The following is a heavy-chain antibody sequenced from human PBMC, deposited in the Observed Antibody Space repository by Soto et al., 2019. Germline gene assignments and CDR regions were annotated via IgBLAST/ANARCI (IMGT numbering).Heavy chain of an antibody. V-gene: IGHV1-69*01. Sequence: QVHLVQSGAEVREPGASVKVSCKASESDFSDFYIHWVRQAPGQGLEWMGEIISMFGAAMYAQKFQGRVTITADESASTAYMELSSLRSEDTAVYYCARGGKERFRGSGMDVWGQGTTVTVS. CDR1: ESDFSDFY. D-gene: IGHD1-1*01. CDR2: IISMFGAA. CDR3: ARGGKERFRGSGMDV. J-gene: IGHJ6*02.